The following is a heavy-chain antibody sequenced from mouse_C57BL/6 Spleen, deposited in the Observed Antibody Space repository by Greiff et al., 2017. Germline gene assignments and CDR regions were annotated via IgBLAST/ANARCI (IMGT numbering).Heavy chain of an antibody. CDR3: ARRYEGNAMDY. CDR2: IYPRSGNT. Sequence: QVQLKESGAELARPGASVKLSCKASGYTFTSYGISWVKQRTGQGLEWIGEIYPRSGNTYYNEKFKGKATLTADKSSSTAYMELRSLTSEDSAVYFCARRYEGNAMDYWGQGTSVTVSS. V-gene: IGHV1-81*01. CDR1: GYTFTSYG. J-gene: IGHJ4*01. D-gene: IGHD2-14*01.